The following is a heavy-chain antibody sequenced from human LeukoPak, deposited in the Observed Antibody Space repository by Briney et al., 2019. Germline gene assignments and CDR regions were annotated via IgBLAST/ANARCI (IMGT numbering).Heavy chain of an antibody. J-gene: IGHJ6*04. D-gene: IGHD3-10*01. CDR1: GGSVSSGSYY. Sequence: SETLSLTSTVSGGSVSSGSYYWSWILQPLGKGLEWIGYIYYSGSTNYNPSLKSRVTISVDTSKNQFSLKLSSVTAADTAVYYCAREGAGSGSFEDYYYYGMDVWGKGTTVTVSS. V-gene: IGHV4-61*01. CDR2: IYYSGST. CDR3: AREGAGSGSFEDYYYYGMDV.